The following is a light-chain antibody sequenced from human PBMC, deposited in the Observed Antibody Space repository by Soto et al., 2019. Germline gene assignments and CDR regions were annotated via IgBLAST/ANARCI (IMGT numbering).Light chain of an antibody. Sequence: EIVLTQSPATLSLSPGERATLSCRASQSVSNHLAWYQQKPGQAPRLLIYDASKRATGRPARFSGSGSGTDITLTISSLEPEDFAVYYCQVRNSLPPVFTFGPGTKVDMK. V-gene: IGKV3-11*01. CDR3: QVRNSLPPVFT. CDR2: DAS. J-gene: IGKJ3*01. CDR1: QSVSNH.